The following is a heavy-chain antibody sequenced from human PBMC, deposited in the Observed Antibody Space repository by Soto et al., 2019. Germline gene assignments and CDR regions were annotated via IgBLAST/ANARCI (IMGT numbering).Heavy chain of an antibody. CDR1: GGSISRPGYY. V-gene: IGHV4-31*03. D-gene: IGHD3-22*01. CDR2: ISYSGNS. Sequence: QMQLQESGPGLVKPSQTLSLICSVSGGSISRPGYYWAWIRQHPARGLEWIGSISYSGNSNHNPSLQSRLILSVATSQNCFPLRLNSVTAADTAVYYCARLRRDGSGFPDLWGQGARVTVSS. J-gene: IGHJ5*02. CDR3: ARLRRDGSGFPDL.